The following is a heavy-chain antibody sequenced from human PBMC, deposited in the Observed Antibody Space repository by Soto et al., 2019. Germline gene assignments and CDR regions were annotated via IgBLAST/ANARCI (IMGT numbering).Heavy chain of an antibody. V-gene: IGHV4-61*01. CDR1: GVSVSSGSYY. J-gene: IGHJ5*02. CDR2: IYYSGST. D-gene: IGHD4-4*01. Sequence: KPXETLSVTCTVSGVSVSSGSYYGSWIWQPPGKGLEWIGYIYYSGSTNYNPSLKSRVTISVDTSKNQFSLKLSSVTAADTAVYYCARDTSIRSNYPNWFDPWGQGTPVTVYS. CDR3: ARDTSIRSNYPNWFDP.